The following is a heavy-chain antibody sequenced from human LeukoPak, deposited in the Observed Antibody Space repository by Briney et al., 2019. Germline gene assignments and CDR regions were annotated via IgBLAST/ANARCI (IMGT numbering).Heavy chain of an antibody. CDR2: ISSSGGST. CDR1: GFTFNTYA. V-gene: IGHV3-23*01. J-gene: IGHJ4*02. D-gene: IGHD6-19*01. CDR3: AKSSSGWSDGSRYFDF. Sequence: GGSLRLSCVASGFTFNTYAMNWVRQAPEKGLEWVSTISSSGGSTYYADSVKGRFTISRDNSKNTLYLQMNSLRAEDTAVYYCAKSSSGWSDGSRYFDFWGQGTLVTVSS.